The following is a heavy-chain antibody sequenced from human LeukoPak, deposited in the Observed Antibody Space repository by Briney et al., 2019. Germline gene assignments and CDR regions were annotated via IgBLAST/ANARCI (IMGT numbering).Heavy chain of an antibody. D-gene: IGHD3-9*01. CDR2: ISTYNGNT. Sequence: ASVKVSCKASGYTFTNYGISWVRQAPGQGPEWMGWISTYNGNTNYAQKLQDRVTMTTDTSTSTAYMELRSLRSEDTAVYYCARDDGRYFDRLGHDAFDIWGQGTLVTVSS. J-gene: IGHJ3*02. V-gene: IGHV1-18*01. CDR1: GYTFTNYG. CDR3: ARDDGRYFDRLGHDAFDI.